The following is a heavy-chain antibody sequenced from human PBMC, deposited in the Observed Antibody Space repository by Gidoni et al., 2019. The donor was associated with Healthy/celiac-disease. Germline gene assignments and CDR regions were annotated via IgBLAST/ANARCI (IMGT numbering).Heavy chain of an antibody. J-gene: IGHJ6*02. CDR2: IIPIFGTA. Sequence: QVQLVPSGAEVTKPGSSVKVSCKASGGTFISSAISWVLLAPAQGLEWMGGIIPIFGTANYAQKCQGRVTITADESTSTAYMELSSLRSEDTAVDYCARDRGAAILGDSSGYYDPRGGFWYYGMDVWGQGTTVTVSS. D-gene: IGHD3-22*01. V-gene: IGHV1-69*01. CDR1: GGTFISSA. CDR3: ARDRGAAILGDSSGYYDPRGGFWYYGMDV.